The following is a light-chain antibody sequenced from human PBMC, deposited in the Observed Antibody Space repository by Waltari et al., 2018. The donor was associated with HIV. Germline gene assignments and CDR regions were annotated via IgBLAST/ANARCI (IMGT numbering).Light chain of an antibody. J-gene: IGKJ2*01. Sequence: ENVLTQSPDTLSLSPGERATLSCRASQSVRNNYLAWFQQKPGQAPRLLIYGASSRATGIPDRFSGSGSGTDFSLTISRLEPEDSAVYCCQQYGRSPDTFGQGTKVEIK. V-gene: IGKV3-20*01. CDR3: QQYGRSPDT. CDR2: GAS. CDR1: QSVRNNY.